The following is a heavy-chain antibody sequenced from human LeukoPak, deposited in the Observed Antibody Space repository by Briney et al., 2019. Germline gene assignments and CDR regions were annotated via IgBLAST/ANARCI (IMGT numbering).Heavy chain of an antibody. CDR1: GGSISSSSYY. CDR2: IYYSGST. D-gene: IGHD3-22*01. V-gene: IGHV4-39*01. J-gene: IGHJ3*02. CDR3: ARFYDSSGYYYVDAFDI. Sequence: SETLSLTCTVSGGSISSSSYYWGWIRQPRGKGLEWIGSIYYSGSTYYNPSLKTRVTISVATSKNQFSLKLSSVTAADTAVYYCARFYDSSGYYYVDAFDIWGQGTMVTVSS.